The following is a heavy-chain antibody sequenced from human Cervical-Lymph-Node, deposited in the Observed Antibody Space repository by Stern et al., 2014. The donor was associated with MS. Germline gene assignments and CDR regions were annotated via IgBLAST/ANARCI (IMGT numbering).Heavy chain of an antibody. CDR2: GTAAHGTT. D-gene: IGHD6-13*01. J-gene: IGHJ4*02. V-gene: IGHV1-3*01. CDR3: ARTSSWCFDR. Sequence: VPLVESVAEVKEPGASVKVSCKASGFTFTNYAMHWVRQAPGQRLEWMGWGTAAHGTTKYSQCFPGRATITRDSSATTAYMELRSLTFEDTAMYFCARTSSWCFDRWGQGTLVTVSS. CDR1: GFTFTNYA.